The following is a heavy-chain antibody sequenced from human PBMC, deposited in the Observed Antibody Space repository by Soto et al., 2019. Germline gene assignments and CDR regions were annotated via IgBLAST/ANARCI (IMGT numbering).Heavy chain of an antibody. CDR2: ISSSSGHI. J-gene: IGHJ4*02. D-gene: IGHD1-26*01. V-gene: IGHV3-21*01. Sequence: SCAASGFTFSSYSMNWVRQAPGKGLEWVSSISSSSGHIYYADSLKGRFTISRDNAKNSLYLQMNSLRAEDTAVYYCTRHWLATREFDYWGQGTLVTVSS. CDR3: TRHWLATREFDY. CDR1: GFTFSSYS.